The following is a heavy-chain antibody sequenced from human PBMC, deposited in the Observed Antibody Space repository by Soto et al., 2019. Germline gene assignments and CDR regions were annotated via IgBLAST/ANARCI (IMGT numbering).Heavy chain of an antibody. V-gene: IGHV1-18*04. Sequence: RASVKVSCKASGYTFTTYGISWVRQAPGQGLEWMGWISAYNGNTNYAQKLQGRVTMTTDTSTSTAYMDLRSLRSDDTAVYYCARLRCSSTSCYTGYYYYGMDVWGQGTTVTVSS. D-gene: IGHD2-2*02. J-gene: IGHJ6*02. CDR3: ARLRCSSTSCYTGYYYYGMDV. CDR1: GYTFTTYG. CDR2: ISAYNGNT.